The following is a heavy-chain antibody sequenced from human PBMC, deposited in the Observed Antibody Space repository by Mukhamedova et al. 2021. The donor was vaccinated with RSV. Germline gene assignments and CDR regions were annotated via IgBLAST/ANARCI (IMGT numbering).Heavy chain of an antibody. J-gene: IGHJ4*02. CDR2: NPSGGST. D-gene: IGHD3-10*01. Sequence: NPSGGSTSYAQKFQGRVTMTRDTSTSTVYMELSSLRSEATAVYYCARDPGFTGYYFDYWGQGTLVTVSS. V-gene: IGHV1-46*01. CDR3: ARDPGFTGYYFDY.